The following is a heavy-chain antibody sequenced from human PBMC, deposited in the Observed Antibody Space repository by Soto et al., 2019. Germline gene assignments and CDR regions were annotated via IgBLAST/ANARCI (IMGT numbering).Heavy chain of an antibody. CDR2: INPNTSAT. Sequence: ASVKISCKASGYIFTGYFMQWLRQASGQGLEWMGWINPNTSATNYAKKFQGRVTMTRDTSLGTAYMELTSLKPDDTALYYCARTTWGREYYYDMEGWGQGT. V-gene: IGHV1-2*02. D-gene: IGHD1-26*01. J-gene: IGHJ6*02. CDR3: ARTTWGREYYYDMEG. CDR1: GYIFTGYF.